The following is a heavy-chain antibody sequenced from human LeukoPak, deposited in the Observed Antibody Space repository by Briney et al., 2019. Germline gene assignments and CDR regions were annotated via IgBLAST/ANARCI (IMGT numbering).Heavy chain of an antibody. V-gene: IGHV3-74*01. D-gene: IGHD6-19*01. CDR1: GVTFSKYW. J-gene: IGHJ4*02. Sequence: GGSLRLSCAASGVTFSKYWMLWVRQAPGKGQESVSRINTDGTVTTYADSVKGRFTVSRDNADNTMFLQMNSVRDEGTAVYYCATKQWLAPPPDSWGQGTPVTVSS. CDR3: ATKQWLAPPPDS. CDR2: INTDGTVT.